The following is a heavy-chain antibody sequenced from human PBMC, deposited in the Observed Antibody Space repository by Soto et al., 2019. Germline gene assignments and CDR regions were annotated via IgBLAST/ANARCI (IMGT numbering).Heavy chain of an antibody. D-gene: IGHD3-9*01. J-gene: IGHJ3*02. CDR1: GGSISGYC. CDR2: INYFGST. Sequence: QVQLQESGPGLVKPSETLSLTCTVSGGSISGYCWSWIRQPPGKRLEWIGYINYFGSTNYNPSLTSRVTISVYTYREQFALSLESVTAADTGVYYCARYFDGPSCFDIWGQGTMVTVSS. V-gene: IGHV4-59*01. CDR3: ARYFDGPSCFDI.